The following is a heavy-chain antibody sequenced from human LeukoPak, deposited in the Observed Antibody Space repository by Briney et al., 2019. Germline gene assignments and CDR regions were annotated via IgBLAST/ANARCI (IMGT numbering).Heavy chain of an antibody. J-gene: IGHJ6*02. Sequence: SETLSLTCTVSGGSISSGGYYWSWIRQHPGKGLEWIGYIYYSGSTYYNPSLKSRVTISVDTSKNQFSLKLSSVTAADTAVYYCAAVTNKYYYYCMDVWGQGTTVTVSS. D-gene: IGHD4-17*01. CDR1: GGSISSGGYY. V-gene: IGHV4-31*03. CDR3: AAVTNKYYYYCMDV. CDR2: IYYSGST.